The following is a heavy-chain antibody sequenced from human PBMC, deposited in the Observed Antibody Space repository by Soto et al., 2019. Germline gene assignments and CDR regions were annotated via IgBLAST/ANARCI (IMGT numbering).Heavy chain of an antibody. D-gene: IGHD2-15*01. Sequence: QVQLVQSGAEVKKPGSSVKVSCKASGGTFSSYAISWVRQAPGQGLEWMGGIIPIFGTANYAQKFQGRVTNTADESTSTDYTELSSLRSEDTAVYYCASVASRRPLTYCYYYGMDVWGQGTTVTVSS. J-gene: IGHJ6*02. CDR1: GGTFSSYA. V-gene: IGHV1-69*12. CDR2: IIPIFGTA. CDR3: ASVASRRPLTYCYYYGMDV.